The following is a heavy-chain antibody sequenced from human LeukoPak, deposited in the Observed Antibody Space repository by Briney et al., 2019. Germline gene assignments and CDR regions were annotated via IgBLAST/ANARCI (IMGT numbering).Heavy chain of an antibody. J-gene: IGHJ5*02. D-gene: IGHD6-13*01. CDR1: GVSISSGGYF. V-gene: IGHV4-31*03. CDR2: IYYSGST. Sequence: SETLSLTCTVSGVSISSGGYFWSWIRQHPGKGLEWIGYIYYSGSTYYNPSLKSRVTISLDTSKNQFSLQLSSVTAADTAVYYCARDEQQLGYNWFDPWGQGTLVTVSS. CDR3: ARDEQQLGYNWFDP.